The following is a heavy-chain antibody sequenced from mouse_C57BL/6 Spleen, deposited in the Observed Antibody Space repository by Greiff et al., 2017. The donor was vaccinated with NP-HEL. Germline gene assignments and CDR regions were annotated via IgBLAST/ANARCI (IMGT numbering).Heavy chain of an antibody. J-gene: IGHJ2*01. CDR2: IYPGDGDT. V-gene: IGHV1-82*01. CDR3: ARERDYYGFH. CDR1: GYAFSSSW. D-gene: IGHD1-1*01. Sequence: QVQLQQSGPELVKPGASVKISCKASGYAFSSSWMNWVKQRPGKGLEWIGRIYPGDGDTNYNGKFKGKATLTADKSSSTAYMQLSIPTSEDSAVYFCARERDYYGFHWGQGATLTVSS.